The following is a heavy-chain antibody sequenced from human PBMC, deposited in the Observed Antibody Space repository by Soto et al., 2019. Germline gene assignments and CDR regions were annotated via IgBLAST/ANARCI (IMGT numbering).Heavy chain of an antibody. Sequence: SETLSLTCTVSGGSISSSTYYWDWIRQPPGRGLEWIGTIYYSGRTYYNPSLKSRVTISVDTSKNQFSLKLSSVTAADTAVYYCARLPLTKYSSSDYWGQGTLVTVSS. J-gene: IGHJ4*02. CDR1: GGSISSSTYY. CDR3: ARLPLTKYSSSDY. CDR2: IYYSGRT. V-gene: IGHV4-39*01. D-gene: IGHD6-6*01.